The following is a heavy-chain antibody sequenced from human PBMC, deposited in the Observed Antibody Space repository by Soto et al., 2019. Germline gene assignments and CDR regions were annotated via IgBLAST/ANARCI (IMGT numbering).Heavy chain of an antibody. V-gene: IGHV3-30*18. D-gene: IGHD6-19*01. J-gene: IGHJ6*02. CDR2: ISYDGSNK. CDR1: GFSFSSYG. Sequence: QVQLVESGGGVVQPGRSLRLSCVASGFSFSSYGMHWVRQAPGKGLEWVAVISYDGSNKYYADSVKGRFTSSRDSSKNTLDLQMNSLRAEDTAVYYCAKIAVSGDTNYYVMDVWGQGTTVTVSS. CDR3: AKIAVSGDTNYYVMDV.